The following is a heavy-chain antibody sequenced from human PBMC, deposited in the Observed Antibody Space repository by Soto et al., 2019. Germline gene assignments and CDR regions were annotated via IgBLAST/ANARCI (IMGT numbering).Heavy chain of an antibody. Sequence: SETLSLTCTVSGGSISSYYWSWIRQPPGKGLEWIGYIYYSGSTNYNPSLKSRVTISVDTSKNQFSLKLSSVTAADTAVYYCARNIDSSGYYYYFDYWGQGTLVTVSS. CDR2: IYYSGST. CDR3: ARNIDSSGYYYYFDY. D-gene: IGHD3-22*01. J-gene: IGHJ4*02. V-gene: IGHV4-59*01. CDR1: GGSISSYY.